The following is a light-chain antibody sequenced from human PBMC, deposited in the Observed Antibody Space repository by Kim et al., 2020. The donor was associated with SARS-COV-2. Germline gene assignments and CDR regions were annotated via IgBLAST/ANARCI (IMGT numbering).Light chain of an antibody. CDR3: QSYDSSLSGSV. CDR1: SSNIGAGYD. V-gene: IGLV1-40*01. CDR2: GNS. J-gene: IGLJ2*01. Sequence: RGTSSCTVGSSNIGAGYDVHWYQQLPGTAPKLLIYGNSNRPSGVPDRFSGSKSGTSASLAITGLQAEDEADYYCQSYDSSLSGSVFGGGTQLTVL.